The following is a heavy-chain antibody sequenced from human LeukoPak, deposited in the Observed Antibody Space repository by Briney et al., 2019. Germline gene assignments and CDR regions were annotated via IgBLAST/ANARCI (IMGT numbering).Heavy chain of an antibody. CDR2: IIPIFGTA. CDR3: ARGSSYYYDSSGYLDY. V-gene: IGHV1-69*13. Sequence: SVKVSCKASGGTFSSYAISWVRQAPGQGLEWMGGIIPIFGTANYAQKFQGRVTITADESTSTAYMELSSLRSEDTAVYYCARGSSYYYDSSGYLDYWGQGTLVTVSS. D-gene: IGHD3-22*01. CDR1: GGTFSSYA. J-gene: IGHJ4*02.